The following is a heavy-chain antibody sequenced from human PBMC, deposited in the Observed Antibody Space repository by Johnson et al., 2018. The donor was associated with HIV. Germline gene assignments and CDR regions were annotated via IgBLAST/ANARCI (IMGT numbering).Heavy chain of an antibody. Sequence: EQLVESGGSVERPGGSLRLSCVASGFTFDDFGMSWVRQAPGRGLEWVSVIYSGGSTYYADSVKGRFTISRDNYKNTLYLQLNSLRAEDTAVYYCARASNSGYDQAFDIWGQGTMVTVSS. CDR3: ARASNSGYDQAFDI. J-gene: IGHJ3*02. V-gene: IGHV3-66*01. D-gene: IGHD5-12*01. CDR1: GFTFDDFG. CDR2: IYSGGST.